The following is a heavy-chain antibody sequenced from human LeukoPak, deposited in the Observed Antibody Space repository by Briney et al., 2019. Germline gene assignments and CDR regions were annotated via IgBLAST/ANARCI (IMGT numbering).Heavy chain of an antibody. V-gene: IGHV3-33*06. CDR3: AKATCSGASCSSNSRDAFDI. J-gene: IGHJ3*02. CDR2: IWYDGSNK. CDR1: GIIFSDFG. Sequence: GGSLRLSCAASGIIFSDFGMHWVRQAPRKGLEWMAMIWYDGSNKYYADSVKGRFTISRDNSQNTMYLQMNSLRVEDTAVYYCAKATCSGASCSSNSRDAFDIWGQGTMVTVSS. D-gene: IGHD2-15*01.